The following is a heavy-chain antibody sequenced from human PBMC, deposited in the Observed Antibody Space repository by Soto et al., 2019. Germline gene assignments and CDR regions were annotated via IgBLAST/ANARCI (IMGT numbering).Heavy chain of an antibody. J-gene: IGHJ4*02. V-gene: IGHV3-21*01. CDR1: GFTFSSYS. CDR2: ISSSSSYI. D-gene: IGHD3-10*01. Sequence: EVQLVESGGGLVKPGGSLRLSCAASGFTFSSYSMNWVRQAPGKGLEWVSSISSSSSYIYYADSVKGRFTISRDNAKNSMYLQRNSLRAEDTAVYYGARQGSGSYNTGIDYWGPGTLVTVSS. CDR3: ARQGSGSYNTGIDY.